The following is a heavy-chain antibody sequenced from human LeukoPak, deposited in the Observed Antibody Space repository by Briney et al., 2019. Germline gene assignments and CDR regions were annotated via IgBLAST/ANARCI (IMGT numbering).Heavy chain of an antibody. D-gene: IGHD6-19*01. V-gene: IGHV4-4*07. CDR1: GGSISNYY. Sequence: SETLSLTCTVSGGSISNYYWSWIRQPAGKGLEWIGRIYTSGSTNYNPSLKSRVTMSVDTSKNQFSLKLTSVTAADTAVYYCARVRYSSGPRLSFSYYYYMDVWGKGTTVTVSS. CDR3: ARVRYSSGPRLSFSYYYYMDV. CDR2: IYTSGST. J-gene: IGHJ6*03.